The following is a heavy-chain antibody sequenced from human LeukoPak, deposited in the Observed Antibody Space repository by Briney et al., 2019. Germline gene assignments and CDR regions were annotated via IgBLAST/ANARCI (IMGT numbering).Heavy chain of an antibody. CDR2: ISYEGGTQ. D-gene: IGHD6-25*01. Sequence: PGMSLRLSCAASGIPLSPYGMHRVRQAPGKGLEWVAVISYEGGTQHYADSVKGRFIISRDNPRNTLYLQMNILRTEDTAVYYCAKEGTPQDSGWYDLWGQGTQVIVSS. CDR1: GIPLSPYG. J-gene: IGHJ5*02. V-gene: IGHV3-30*18. CDR3: AKEGTPQDSGWYDL.